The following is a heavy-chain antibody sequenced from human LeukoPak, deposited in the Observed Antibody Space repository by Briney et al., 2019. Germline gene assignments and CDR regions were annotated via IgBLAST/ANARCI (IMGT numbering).Heavy chain of an antibody. Sequence: SETLSLTCTVSGGSISSGGYYWSWIRQPPGKGLEWIGYIYHSGSTYYNPSLKSRVTISVDRSKNQFSLKLSSVAAADTAVYYCASGSSWGFVDYWGQGTPVTVSS. D-gene: IGHD6-6*01. CDR2: IYHSGST. V-gene: IGHV4-30-2*01. J-gene: IGHJ4*02. CDR1: GGSISSGGYY. CDR3: ASGSSWGFVDY.